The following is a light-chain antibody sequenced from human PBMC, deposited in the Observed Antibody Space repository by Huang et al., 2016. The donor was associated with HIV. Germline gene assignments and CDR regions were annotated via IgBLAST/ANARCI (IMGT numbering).Light chain of an antibody. CDR2: RAS. Sequence: DIQMTQSPSTLSGFVGDRVTITCRASQNIGDWLAWYQQKPGKAPNLLIDRASTVHSGVPSRFSGSGSGTEFTLTISSLQPDDFATYYCQQYNSYSITFGGGTKVDLK. J-gene: IGKJ4*01. CDR3: QQYNSYSIT. CDR1: QNIGDW. V-gene: IGKV1-5*03.